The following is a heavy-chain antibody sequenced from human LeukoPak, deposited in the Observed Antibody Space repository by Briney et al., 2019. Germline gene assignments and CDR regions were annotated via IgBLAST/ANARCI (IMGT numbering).Heavy chain of an antibody. Sequence: GGSLRLSCAASGFTFSKAWMTWVRQAPGKGLEWVGRIKSKTDGGTTDYAAPVKGRFTISRDDSKNTLYLQMNSLKTEDTAVYYCTAHVGPLRFGELYRYYFDYWGQGTLVTVSS. J-gene: IGHJ4*02. V-gene: IGHV3-15*01. D-gene: IGHD3-10*01. CDR3: TAHVGPLRFGELYRYYFDY. CDR1: GFTFSKAW. CDR2: IKSKTDGGTT.